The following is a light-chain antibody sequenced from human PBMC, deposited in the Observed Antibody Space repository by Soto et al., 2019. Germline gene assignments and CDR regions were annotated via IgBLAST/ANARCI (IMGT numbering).Light chain of an antibody. Sequence: IVLTQSPLSLAVTPGEPASISCRSSLSLLGTNGSNYLAWYLQKPGQSPQVLIYFDSHRASGVPARCSGSGSCTAFTLQISRVEAEDVGIYYCMQGLTTPLTFGGGKKVEIK. CDR1: LSLLGTNGSNY. J-gene: IGKJ4*01. V-gene: IGKV2-28*01. CDR3: MQGLTTPLT. CDR2: FDS.